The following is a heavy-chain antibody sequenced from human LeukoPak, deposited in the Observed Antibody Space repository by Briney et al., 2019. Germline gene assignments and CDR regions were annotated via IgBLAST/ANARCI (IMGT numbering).Heavy chain of an antibody. J-gene: IGHJ4*02. CDR1: GFTFSDYS. D-gene: IGHD3-10*01. V-gene: IGHV3-23*01. Sequence: GGSLRLSCAASGFTFSDYSLNWVRQAPGKGLEWVSAISGSGGSTYYADSVKGRFTISRDNSKNTLYLQMNSLRAEDTAVYYCAKMVRVDGWGQGTLVTVSS. CDR2: ISGSGGST. CDR3: AKMVRVDG.